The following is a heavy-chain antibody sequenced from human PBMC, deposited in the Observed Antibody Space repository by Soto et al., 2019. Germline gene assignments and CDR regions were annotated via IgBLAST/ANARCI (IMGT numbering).Heavy chain of an antibody. V-gene: IGHV4-59*01. CDR3: ARVSHWGYYDSSGYPLLGFDP. J-gene: IGHJ5*02. CDR1: GGSISSYY. CDR2: IYYSGST. D-gene: IGHD3-22*01. Sequence: AETLSLTCTVSGGSISSYYWSWVRHPPGKGLEWIGYIYYSGSTNYNPSLKSRVTISVDTSKNQFSLKLSSVTAADTAVYYCARVSHWGYYDSSGYPLLGFDPWGQGTLV.